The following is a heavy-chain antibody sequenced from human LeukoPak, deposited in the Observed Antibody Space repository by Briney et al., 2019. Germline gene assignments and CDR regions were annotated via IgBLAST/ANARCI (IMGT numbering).Heavy chain of an antibody. CDR3: ARVGYSNPPGHYYYYGMDV. D-gene: IGHD4-11*01. Sequence: SQTLSLTCTVSGGSISSGDYYWSWIRQPPGKGLEWIGYIYTSGSTNYNPSLKSRVTMSVDTSKNQFSLKLSSVTAADTAVYYCARVGYSNPPGHYYYYGMDVWGQGTTVTVSS. CDR2: IYTSGST. V-gene: IGHV4-30-4*01. CDR1: GGSISSGDYY. J-gene: IGHJ6*02.